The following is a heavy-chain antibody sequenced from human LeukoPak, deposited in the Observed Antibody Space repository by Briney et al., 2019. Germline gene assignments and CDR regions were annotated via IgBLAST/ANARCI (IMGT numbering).Heavy chain of an antibody. CDR1: GFTFSSYG. CDR3: VRGQFFFAF. CDR2: VHYSGSA. D-gene: IGHD5-24*01. V-gene: IGHV4-34*01. Sequence: GSLRLSCSASGFTFSSYGMHWIRQPPGKGLEWIGEVHYSGSANYNPSLKSRVTISVDTSKNQFSLTLTSVTAADTAVYYCVRGQFFFAFWGRGTPVTVSS. J-gene: IGHJ2*01.